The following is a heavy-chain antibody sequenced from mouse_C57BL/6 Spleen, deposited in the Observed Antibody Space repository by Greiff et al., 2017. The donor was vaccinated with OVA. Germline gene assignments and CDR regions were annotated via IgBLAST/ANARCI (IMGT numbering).Heavy chain of an antibody. CDR3: ARHGSNYVGYAMDY. D-gene: IGHD2-5*01. CDR1: GFSLTSYG. J-gene: IGHJ4*01. CDR2: IWSDGST. V-gene: IGHV2-6-1*01. Sequence: QVQLKESGPGLVAPSQSLSIPCTVPGFSLTSYGVHWVRQPPGKGLEWLVVIWSDGSTTYNSALKSRLSISKDNSKSQVFLKMNSLQTDDTAMYYCARHGSNYVGYAMDYWGQGTSVTVSS.